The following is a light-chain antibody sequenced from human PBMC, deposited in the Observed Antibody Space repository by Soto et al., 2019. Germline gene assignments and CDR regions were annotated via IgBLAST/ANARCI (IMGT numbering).Light chain of an antibody. CDR1: ESIRTW. Sequence: IQMTQSPSTLSASIGDRVTITCRASESIRTWLAWYQHKPGKAPKFLIYDASTLESGVPSRFSGSGSGTDFTLSISSLQPEDFATYYCLQDYNYPRTFGQGTKVDIK. J-gene: IGKJ1*01. CDR2: DAS. CDR3: LQDYNYPRT. V-gene: IGKV1-5*01.